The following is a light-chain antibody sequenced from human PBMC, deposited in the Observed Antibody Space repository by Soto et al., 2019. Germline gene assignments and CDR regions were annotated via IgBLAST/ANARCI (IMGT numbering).Light chain of an antibody. CDR3: ISYTSSDTYV. Sequence: QSALTQPASVSGSPGQSITISCTGTSTDVGGYKYVSWYQQRPGKAPKLLLYDVASRPSGVSDRFSGSKSGNTASLIISGLQAEDEADYYCISYTSSDTYVFGAGTQLTVL. CDR1: STDVGGYKY. V-gene: IGLV2-14*01. J-gene: IGLJ1*01. CDR2: DVA.